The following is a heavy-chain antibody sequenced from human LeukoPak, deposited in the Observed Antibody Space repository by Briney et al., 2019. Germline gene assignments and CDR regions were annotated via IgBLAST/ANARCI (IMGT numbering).Heavy chain of an antibody. J-gene: IGHJ3*02. CDR2: IYWNDDK. V-gene: IGHV2-5*01. CDR3: AHSRRGGTGKGAFDI. D-gene: IGHD1-1*01. CDR1: GFSLSTSGVG. Sequence: SGPTLVNPTQTLTLTCTFSGFSLSTSGVGVGWIRQPPGKALEWLALIYWNDDKRYSPSLKSRLTITKDTSKNQVVLTMTNMDPVDTATYYCAHSRRGGTGKGAFDIWGQGTMATVSS.